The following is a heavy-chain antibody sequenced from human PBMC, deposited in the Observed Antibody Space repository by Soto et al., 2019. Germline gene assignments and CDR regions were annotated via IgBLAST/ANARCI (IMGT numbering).Heavy chain of an antibody. CDR2: IYWDDDK. D-gene: IGHD6-19*01. CDR1: RFSLSTSGVG. V-gene: IGHV2-5*02. CDR3: AHNLVAGTSWCDP. J-gene: IGHJ5*02. Sequence: QITLKESGPTLVKPTQTLTLTCTFSRFSLSTSGVGVVWIRQPPGKALEWLGIIYWDDDKRYRPSLKSRLTITEDTSKNQVVLTMTNMDPVDTGTYYCAHNLVAGTSWCDPCGQGTLVTVSS.